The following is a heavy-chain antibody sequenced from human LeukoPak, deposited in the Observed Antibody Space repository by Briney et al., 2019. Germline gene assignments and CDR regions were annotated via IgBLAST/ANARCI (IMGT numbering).Heavy chain of an antibody. J-gene: IGHJ4*02. CDR1: GFTFTNYW. Sequence: GGSLRLSCAASGFTFTNYWMSWVRQAPGKGLELVANIKQDRSEKYYVDSVKGRFTISRDNAKNSPYLQMNSLRAEDTAVYYCAKGGQNYGGNSGYWGQGTLVTVSS. CDR3: AKGGQNYGGNSGY. V-gene: IGHV3-7*01. D-gene: IGHD4-23*01. CDR2: IKQDRSEK.